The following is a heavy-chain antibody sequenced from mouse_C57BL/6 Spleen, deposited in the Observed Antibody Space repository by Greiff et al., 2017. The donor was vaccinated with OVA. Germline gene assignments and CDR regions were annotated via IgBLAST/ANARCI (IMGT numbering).Heavy chain of an antibody. CDR2: IYPRGGST. CDR3: ARRVGRDYFDC. Sequence: QVQLQQSGPELVKPGASVKLSCKASGYTFTSYDINWVKQRPGQGLEWIGWIYPRGGSTKYNEKFKGKATLTVDTSSSTAYMKLHSLTSEDSAVYYCARRVGRDYFDCWGKGTTLTVST. J-gene: IGHJ2*01. D-gene: IGHD4-1*01. CDR1: GYTFTSYD. V-gene: IGHV1-85*01.